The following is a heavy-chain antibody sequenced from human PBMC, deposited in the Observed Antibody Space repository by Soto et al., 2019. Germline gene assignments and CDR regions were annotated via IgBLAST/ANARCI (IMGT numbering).Heavy chain of an antibody. V-gene: IGHV1-69*02. CDR1: GGTFSSYT. CDR2: IIPILGIA. D-gene: IGHD6-19*01. J-gene: IGHJ6*03. CDR3: ARALGQQWLDYYYYYMDV. Sequence: SVKVSCKASGGTFSSYTISWVRQAPGQGLEWMGRIIPILGIANYAQKLQGRVTITADKSTSTAYMELSSLRSEDTAVYYCARALGQQWLDYYYYYMDVWGKGTTVTVSS.